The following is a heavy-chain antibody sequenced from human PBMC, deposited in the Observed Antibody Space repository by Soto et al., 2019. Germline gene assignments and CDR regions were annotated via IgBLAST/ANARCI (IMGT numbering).Heavy chain of an antibody. CDR1: GFTFSSYS. V-gene: IGHV3-21*01. J-gene: IGHJ4*02. D-gene: IGHD2-2*01. CDR3: AIVTLGYCISTSCCYDY. CDR2: ISSRSSYI. Sequence: EVQLVESGGGLVKPGGSLRLSCAASGFTFSSYSMNWVRQAPGKGLEWVSSISSRSSYIYYADSVKGRFTISRDNAKNSMYKQTNSLRAKDTAVSYCAIVTLGYCISTSCCYDYWGQGTRVTVSS.